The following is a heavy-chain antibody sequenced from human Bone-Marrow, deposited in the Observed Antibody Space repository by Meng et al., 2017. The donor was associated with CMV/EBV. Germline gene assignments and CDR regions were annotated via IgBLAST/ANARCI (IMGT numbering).Heavy chain of an antibody. J-gene: IGHJ4*02. CDR2: ILKDGSDK. V-gene: IGHV3-30*03. Sequence: QVHLAESGGGVVQPGWSMRLSCAVSGFMFSDYGMHWVRQAPGKAPEWVAFILKDGSDKFYRDSVKGRFTISRDPGKNTLYLQMDSLRPEDTAIYYCVRDGDSSNWPLDYWGQGTLVTVSS. D-gene: IGHD6-13*01. CDR3: VRDGDSSNWPLDY. CDR1: GFMFSDYG.